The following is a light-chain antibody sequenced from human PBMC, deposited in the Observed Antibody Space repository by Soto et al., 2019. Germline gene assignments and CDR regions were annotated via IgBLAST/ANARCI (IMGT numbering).Light chain of an antibody. V-gene: IGLV1-44*01. Sequence: QSVLTQPPSVSGTPGQTVTLSCSGSSFNIGTYTVNWYQQLPGTAPRLLIYSNTQRPSGVPDRFSGSKSGTSASLAISGLQAEDEAYYYCSSYTSDITQVFGGGTKLTVL. J-gene: IGLJ3*02. CDR3: SSYTSDITQV. CDR2: SNT. CDR1: SFNIGTYT.